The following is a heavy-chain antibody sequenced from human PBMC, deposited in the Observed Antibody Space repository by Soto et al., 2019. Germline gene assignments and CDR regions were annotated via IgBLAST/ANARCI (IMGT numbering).Heavy chain of an antibody. Sequence: EAQLVQSGGGLVQPGGSLQLSCAASGFTFGGSPVHWVRQASGKGLEWVGRIRSDSASSAIAYAASVRGRFTLSRDDSQNTAYLQVNSLEVEDTALSYCVLEGCRRTGFYLPDLWGQGTLVTVSS. CDR2: IRSDSASSAI. J-gene: IGHJ5*02. D-gene: IGHD2-21*01. V-gene: IGHV3-73*01. CDR1: GFTFGGSP. CDR3: VLEGCRRTGFYLPDL.